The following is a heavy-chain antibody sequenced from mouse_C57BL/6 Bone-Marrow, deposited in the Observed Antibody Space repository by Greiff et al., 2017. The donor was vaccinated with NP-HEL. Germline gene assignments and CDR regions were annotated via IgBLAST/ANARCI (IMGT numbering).Heavy chain of an antibody. Sequence: EVQLQQSGGGLVKPGGSLKLSCAASGFTFSDYGMHWVRQAPEKGLEWVAYISSGSSTIYYADTVKGRFTISRDNAKNTLFLQMTSLRSEDTAMYYCARGGYYGFAYWGQGTLVTVSA. CDR3: ARGGYYGFAY. CDR1: GFTFSDYG. V-gene: IGHV5-17*01. CDR2: ISSGSSTI. J-gene: IGHJ3*01. D-gene: IGHD1-1*02.